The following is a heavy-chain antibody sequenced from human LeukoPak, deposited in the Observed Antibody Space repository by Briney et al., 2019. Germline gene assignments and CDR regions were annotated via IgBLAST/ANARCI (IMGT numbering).Heavy chain of an antibody. CDR1: GGSINNYY. Sequence: SETLSLTCTVSGGSINNYYWSWIRQPPGEGLEWIGYVHYSGTTSYNPSLKSRVTISVDTSKKYFSLMLSSVTAADTAVYYCARGGDGYNYADSWGQGTLVTVSS. D-gene: IGHD5-24*01. CDR3: ARGGDGYNYADS. V-gene: IGHV4-59*01. CDR2: VHYSGTT. J-gene: IGHJ4*02.